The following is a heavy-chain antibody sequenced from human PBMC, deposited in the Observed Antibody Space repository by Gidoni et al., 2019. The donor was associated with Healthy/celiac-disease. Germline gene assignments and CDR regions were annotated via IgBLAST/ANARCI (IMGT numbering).Heavy chain of an antibody. CDR1: GYSISSGYY. D-gene: IGHD3-3*01. V-gene: IGHV4-38-2*02. Sequence: QVQLQESGPGLVKPSETLSLTCTVSGYSISSGYYWGWIRQPPGKGLEWIGSIYHSGSTYYNPSLKSRVTISVDTSKNQFSLKLSSVTAADTAVYYCASSGTRLEWLIDYWGQGTLVTVSS. CDR2: IYHSGST. J-gene: IGHJ4*02. CDR3: ASSGTRLEWLIDY.